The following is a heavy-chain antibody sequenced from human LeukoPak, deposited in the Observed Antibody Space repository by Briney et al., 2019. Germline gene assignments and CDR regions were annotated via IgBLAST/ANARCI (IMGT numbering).Heavy chain of an antibody. CDR3: ALSDQLTRSLYFDY. V-gene: IGHV3-23*01. D-gene: IGHD3-16*02. CDR1: GFTFSSYA. CDR2: ISGSGGST. Sequence: GGSLRLSCAASGFTFSSYAMSWVRQARGKGLEWVSAISGSGGSTYYADSVKGRFTISRDNSKNTLYLQMNSLRAEDTAVYYCALSDQLTRSLYFDYWGQGTLVTVSS. J-gene: IGHJ4*02.